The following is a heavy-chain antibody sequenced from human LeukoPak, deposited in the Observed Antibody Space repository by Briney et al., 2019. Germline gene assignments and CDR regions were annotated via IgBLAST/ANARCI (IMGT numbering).Heavy chain of an antibody. CDR1: GGTFSSYA. CDR3: ARETMVRGVLAR. J-gene: IGHJ4*02. D-gene: IGHD3-10*01. Sequence: ASVEVSCKASGGTFSSYAISWVRQAPGQGLEWMGGIIPIFGTADYAQKFQGRVMITADESTSTAYMEQSSLRSEDTAVYYCARETMVRGVLARWGQGTLVTVSS. V-gene: IGHV1-69*13. CDR2: IIPIFGTA.